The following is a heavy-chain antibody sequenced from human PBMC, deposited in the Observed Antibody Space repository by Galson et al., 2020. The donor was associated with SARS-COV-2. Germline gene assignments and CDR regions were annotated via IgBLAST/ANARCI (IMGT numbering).Heavy chain of an antibody. CDR3: TRVKSTVYKNDAVDV. CDR1: GFTFSSYS. V-gene: IGHV3-30*04. CDR2: ISYDGSAK. Sequence: GESLKISCAAFGFTFSSYSMHWVRQAPGKGLEWVAIISYDGSAKYYADSVKGRITISRANSKNTLYLQMNSLGAEDTAVYYCTRVKSTVYKNDAVDVGGQGTMVSVPS. J-gene: IGHJ3*01. D-gene: IGHD1-20*01.